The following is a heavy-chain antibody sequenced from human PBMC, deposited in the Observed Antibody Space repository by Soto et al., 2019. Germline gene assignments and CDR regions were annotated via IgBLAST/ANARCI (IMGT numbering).Heavy chain of an antibody. Sequence: GGSLRLSCAASGFTFSSYGMHWVRQAPGKGLEWVAVISYDGSNKYYADSVKGRFTISRDNSKNTLYLQMNSLRAEDTAVYYCAKDREGRFLEWLSPGFGNWFDPWGQGTLVTVSS. J-gene: IGHJ5*02. CDR3: AKDREGRFLEWLSPGFGNWFDP. V-gene: IGHV3-30*18. CDR1: GFTFSSYG. CDR2: ISYDGSNK. D-gene: IGHD3-3*01.